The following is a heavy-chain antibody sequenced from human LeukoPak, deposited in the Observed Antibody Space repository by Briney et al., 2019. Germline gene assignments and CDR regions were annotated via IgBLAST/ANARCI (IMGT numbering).Heavy chain of an antibody. Sequence: KAGGSLRLSCAASGFTFSSYSMNWVRQAPGKGLEWVSSISSSSSYIYYADSVKGRFTISRDNAKNSLYLQMNSLRAEDTAVYYCARDSRAVAGMVADYWGQGTLVTVSS. CDR3: ARDSRAVAGMVADY. J-gene: IGHJ4*02. V-gene: IGHV3-21*01. CDR1: GFTFSSYS. D-gene: IGHD6-19*01. CDR2: ISSSSSYI.